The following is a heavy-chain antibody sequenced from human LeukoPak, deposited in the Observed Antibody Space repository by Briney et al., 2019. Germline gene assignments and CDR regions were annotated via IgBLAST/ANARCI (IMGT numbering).Heavy chain of an antibody. J-gene: IGHJ4*02. CDR1: GYTFTSYD. Sequence: ASVKVSCKASGYTFTSYDINWVRQATGQGLEWMGWMNPNSGNTGYAQKFQGRVTITRNTSISTAYMELSSLRSEDTALYYCAKDGNDILTGYGAPVYFDYWGQGTLVTVSS. CDR3: AKDGNDILTGYGAPVYFDY. CDR2: MNPNSGNT. V-gene: IGHV1-8*03. D-gene: IGHD3-9*01.